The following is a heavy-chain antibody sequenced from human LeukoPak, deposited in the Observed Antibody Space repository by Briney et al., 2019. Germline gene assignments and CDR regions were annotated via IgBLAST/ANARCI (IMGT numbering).Heavy chain of an antibody. V-gene: IGHV1-2*02. CDR3: ARVHMSFDAFDI. Sequence: ASVKVSCKASGYTFTGYYMHWVRQAPGQGLEWMGWINPNSGGTNYAQKFQGRVTMTRDTSISTAYMELSRLRSDDTAVYYCARVHMSFDAFDIWGQGTMVTVSS. D-gene: IGHD2-21*01. CDR2: INPNSGGT. J-gene: IGHJ3*02. CDR1: GYTFTGYY.